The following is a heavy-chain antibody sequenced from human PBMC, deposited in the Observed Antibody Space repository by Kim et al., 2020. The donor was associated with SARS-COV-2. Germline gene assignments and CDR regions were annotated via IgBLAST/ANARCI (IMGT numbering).Heavy chain of an antibody. Sequence: GGSLRLSCAASGFTFSSYWMSWVRQAPGKGLEWVANIKQDGSEKYYVDSVKGRFTISRDNAKNSLYLQMNSLRAEDTAVYYCASTPEEADYYYYYGMDVWGQGTTVTVSS. D-gene: IGHD6-19*01. CDR3: ASTPEEADYYYYYGMDV. V-gene: IGHV3-7*03. J-gene: IGHJ6*02. CDR1: GFTFSSYW. CDR2: IKQDGSEK.